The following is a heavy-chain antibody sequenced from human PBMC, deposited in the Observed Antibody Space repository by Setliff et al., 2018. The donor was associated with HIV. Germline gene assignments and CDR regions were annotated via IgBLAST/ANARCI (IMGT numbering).Heavy chain of an antibody. V-gene: IGHV4-38-2*02. CDR1: GYSLSSGFY. Sequence: SETLSLTCTVSGYSLSSGFYWGWIRQSPGKGLGWIGSVYQSGSASYNSGSPSYNPSLKSRVTISVDTSKNQFSLKLSSVTAADTAVYYCARTVYGGNEDAFDIWGQGTMVTVSS. CDR3: ARTVYGGNEDAFDI. J-gene: IGHJ3*02. D-gene: IGHD4-17*01. CDR2: VYQSGSASYNSGSP.